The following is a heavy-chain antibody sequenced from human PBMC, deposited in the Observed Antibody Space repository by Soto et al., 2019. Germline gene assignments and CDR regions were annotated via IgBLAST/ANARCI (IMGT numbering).Heavy chain of an antibody. CDR1: GFTFTSSA. D-gene: IGHD2-21*01. CDR3: ARRIPFGYGMDV. J-gene: IGHJ6*02. CDR2: IVVGSGNT. Sequence: SVKVSCKASGFTFTSSAMQWVRQARGQRLEWIGWIVVGSGNTNYAQKFQERVTITRDMSTSTAYMELSSLRSEDTAVYYCARRIPFGYGMDVWGQGTTVTVSS. V-gene: IGHV1-58*02.